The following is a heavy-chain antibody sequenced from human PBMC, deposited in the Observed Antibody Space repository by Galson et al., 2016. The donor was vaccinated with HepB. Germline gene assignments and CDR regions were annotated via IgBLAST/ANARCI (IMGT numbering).Heavy chain of an antibody. CDR2: ISASSGTI. CDR1: GFRFSDYN. CDR3: ARPYTYYFGSGSYFDVLHYGMDV. Sequence: LRLSCAASGFRFSDYNMNWVRQDPGRGLEWVAYISASSGTIYYADSVKGRFTISRDNANNSLSLQMNSLRAEDTAFYYCARPYTYYFGSGSYFDVLHYGMDVWGQGTTVTVSS. J-gene: IGHJ6*02. V-gene: IGHV3-48*01. D-gene: IGHD3-10*01.